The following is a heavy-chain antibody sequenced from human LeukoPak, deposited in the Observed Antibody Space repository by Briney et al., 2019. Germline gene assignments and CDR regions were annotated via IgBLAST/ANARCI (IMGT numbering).Heavy chain of an antibody. V-gene: IGHV1-69-2*01. J-gene: IGHJ4*02. CDR2: VDPEDGET. CDR1: GYTFTGYY. Sequence: ASVKVSCKVSGYTFTGYYMHWVQQAPGKGLEWMGLVDPEDGETIYAEKFQGRVTITADTSTDTAYMELSSLRSEDTAVYYCATSEYSSGWYATDYWGQGTLVTVPS. CDR3: ATSEYSSGWYATDY. D-gene: IGHD6-19*01.